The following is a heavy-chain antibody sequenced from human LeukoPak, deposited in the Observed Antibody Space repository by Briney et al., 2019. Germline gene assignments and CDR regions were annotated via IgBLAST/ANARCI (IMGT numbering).Heavy chain of an antibody. CDR1: GFTFSSYG. CDR3: ARAAPENRIAAAFDY. Sequence: GGSLRLSCAASGFTFSSYGMHWVRQAPGKGLEWVAFIRYDGSNKYYADSVKGRFTISRDNSKNTLYLQMNSLRAEDTAVYYCARAAPENRIAAAFDYWGQGTLVTVSS. V-gene: IGHV3-30*02. D-gene: IGHD6-13*01. J-gene: IGHJ4*02. CDR2: IRYDGSNK.